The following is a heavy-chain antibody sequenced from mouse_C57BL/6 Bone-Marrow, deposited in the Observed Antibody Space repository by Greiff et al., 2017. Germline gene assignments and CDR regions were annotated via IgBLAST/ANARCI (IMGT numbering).Heavy chain of an antibody. J-gene: IGHJ4*01. V-gene: IGHV5-6*02. CDR3: ARRGTTVVARAMDY. Sequence: EVMLVESGGDLVKPGGSLKLSCAASGFTFSSYGMSWVRQTPDKRLEWVATISSGGSYTYYPDSVKGRFTISRDNAKNTLYLQMNSLKSEDTAMYYCARRGTTVVARAMDYWGQGTSVTVSS. CDR1: GFTFSSYG. D-gene: IGHD1-1*01. CDR2: ISSGGSYT.